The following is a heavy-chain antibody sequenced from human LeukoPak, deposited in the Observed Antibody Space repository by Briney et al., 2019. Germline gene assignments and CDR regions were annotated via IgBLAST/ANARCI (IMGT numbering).Heavy chain of an antibody. D-gene: IGHD3-22*01. J-gene: IGHJ4*02. Sequence: ASVKVSCKASGGTFSSYAISWVRQAPGQGLEWMGRIIPIFGIANYAQKFQGRVTITADKSTSTAYIELSSLRSEDTAVYYCARADYYDSSGYSFDYRGQGTLVTVSS. CDR3: ARADYYDSSGYSFDY. CDR2: IIPIFGIA. V-gene: IGHV1-69*04. CDR1: GGTFSSYA.